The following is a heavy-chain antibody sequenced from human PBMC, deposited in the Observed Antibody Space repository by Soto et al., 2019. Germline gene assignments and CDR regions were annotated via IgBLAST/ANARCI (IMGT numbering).Heavy chain of an antibody. J-gene: IGHJ4*02. CDR1: GDSISSADYF. CDR3: AREPYLPKARNDF. CDR2: IFHSGTT. Sequence: PSETLSLTCSVSGDSISSADYFWTWIRQSPGKGLEWVGYIFHSGTTYYNPSLKGRLLLSIENSKNQFSLRLTSVTAADSAVYFCAREPYLPKARNDFWGREPWSPSPQ. V-gene: IGHV4-30-4*01.